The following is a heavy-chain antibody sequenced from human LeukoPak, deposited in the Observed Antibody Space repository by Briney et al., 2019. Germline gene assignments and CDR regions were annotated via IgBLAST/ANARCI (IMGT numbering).Heavy chain of an antibody. CDR3: AKDRGWGIAVAGFDY. CDR1: GFTFSSYA. D-gene: IGHD6-19*01. V-gene: IGHV3-64*01. CDR2: ISSNGGST. Sequence: PGGSLRLSCAASGFTFSSYAMHWVRQAPGKGLEYVSAISSNGGSTYYANSVKGRFTISRDNSKNTLYLQMGSLRAEDMAVYYCAKDRGWGIAVAGFDYWGQGTLVTVSS. J-gene: IGHJ4*02.